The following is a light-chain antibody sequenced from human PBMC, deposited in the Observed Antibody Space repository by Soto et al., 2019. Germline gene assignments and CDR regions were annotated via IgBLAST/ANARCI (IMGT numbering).Light chain of an antibody. CDR2: GAS. CDR1: HSVNSH. J-gene: IGKJ5*01. V-gene: IGKV3-15*01. CDR3: QQYKNWPL. Sequence: EIIMTQSPGTLSVSPGERVTLSCRTSHSVNSHVAWYQQKPGQAPRLLLYGASTRATGITVRFSGSGFGTEFTLTISSLQSEDFAVYYCQQYKNWPLFGQGTRLEIK.